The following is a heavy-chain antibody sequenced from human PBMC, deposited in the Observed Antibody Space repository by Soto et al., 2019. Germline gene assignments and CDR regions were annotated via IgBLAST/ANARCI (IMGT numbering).Heavy chain of an antibody. CDR1: GGSISSYY. Sequence: QVQLQESGPGLVKPSETLSLTCTVSGGSISSYYWSWIRQPAGKGLEWIGRIYTSGSTNYNPSLKSRVTMSVNTYKNQFSLKLSSVTAADTAVYYCARDRGVTTTKKADYGMDVWGQGTTVTVSS. CDR3: ARDRGVTTTKKADYGMDV. J-gene: IGHJ6*02. D-gene: IGHD4-17*01. CDR2: IYTSGST. V-gene: IGHV4-4*07.